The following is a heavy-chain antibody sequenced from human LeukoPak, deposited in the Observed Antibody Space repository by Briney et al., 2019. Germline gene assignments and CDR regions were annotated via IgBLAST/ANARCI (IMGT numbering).Heavy chain of an antibody. CDR3: ARGLREGDFQH. CDR1: GGTFSSYA. CDR2: IIPIFGIA. Sequence: ASVKVSCKASGGTFSSYAISWVRQAPGQGLEWMGRIIPIFGIANYAQKFQGRVTITADKSTSTAYMELSSLRSEDTAVYYCARGLREGDFQHWGQGTLVTVSS. J-gene: IGHJ1*01. V-gene: IGHV1-69*04. D-gene: IGHD3-16*01.